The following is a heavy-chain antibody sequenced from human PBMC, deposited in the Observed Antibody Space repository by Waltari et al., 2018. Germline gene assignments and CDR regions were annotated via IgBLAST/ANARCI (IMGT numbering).Heavy chain of an antibody. Sequence: EVQLVQSGVEVRKPGQSLKISCKGSGYSITTYWIGWVSKIPGKGLEWSGIIYPGDSDTRYSPSFQGQVTISADNSISTAYLQWSSLKASDTAMYFCARAPTGTSSPYYFDYWGQGTLVTVSS. V-gene: IGHV5-51*01. CDR2: IYPGDSDT. CDR1: GYSITTYW. CDR3: ARAPTGTSSPYYFDY. D-gene: IGHD1-1*01. J-gene: IGHJ4*02.